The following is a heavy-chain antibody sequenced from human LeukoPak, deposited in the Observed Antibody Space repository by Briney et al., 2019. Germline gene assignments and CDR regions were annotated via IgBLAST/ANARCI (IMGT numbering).Heavy chain of an antibody. CDR2: INPNSGGT. J-gene: IGHJ6*02. CDR1: GYTFTGYY. CDR3: ARDPYYDFWSGAVYYYYGMDV. Sequence: ASVKVSCKASGYTFTGYYMHWVRQAPGQGLEWMGRINPNSGGTNYAQKFQGRVTMTRDTSISTAYMELSRLRSDDTAVYYCARDPYYDFWSGAVYYYYGMDVWGQGTTVTVPS. D-gene: IGHD3-3*01. V-gene: IGHV1-2*06.